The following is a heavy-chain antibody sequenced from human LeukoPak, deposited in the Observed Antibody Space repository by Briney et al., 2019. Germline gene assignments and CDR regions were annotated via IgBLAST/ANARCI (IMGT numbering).Heavy chain of an antibody. J-gene: IGHJ4*02. CDR1: GYTFTSYG. D-gene: IGHD3-3*01. CDR2: ISAYNGNT. V-gene: IGHV1-18*01. CDR3: ARVYYDFWSGSCFDY. Sequence: ASVKVSCKASGYTFTSYGISWLRQAPGQGLEWMGCISAYNGNTNYAQKLQGRVTMTTDTSTSTAYMELRSLRSDDTAVYYCARVYYDFWSGSCFDYWGQGTLVTVSS.